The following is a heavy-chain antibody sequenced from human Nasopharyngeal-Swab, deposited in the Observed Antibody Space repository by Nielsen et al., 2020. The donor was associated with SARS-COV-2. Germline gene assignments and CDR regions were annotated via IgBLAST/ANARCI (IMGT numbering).Heavy chain of an antibody. CDR3: ARAAGSDY. D-gene: IGHD6-19*01. J-gene: IGHJ4*02. V-gene: IGHV1-3*01. Sequence: WVRQAPGQRLEWMGWINAGNGNTKYSQKFQGRVTITRDTSASTAYMELSSLRSEDTAVHYCARAAGSDYWGQGTLVTVSS. CDR2: INAGNGNT.